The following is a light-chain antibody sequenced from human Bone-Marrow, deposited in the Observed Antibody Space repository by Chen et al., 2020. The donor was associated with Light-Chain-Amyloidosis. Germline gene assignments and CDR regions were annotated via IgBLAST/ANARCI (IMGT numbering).Light chain of an antibody. CDR3: QQYGTPPLT. CDR2: GSS. Sequence: EIVLTQSPGTLSLSPGEGANLSCRASQTISSNYLTWYQQKFGQAPRLLIYGSSSRATGIPDRFTGSGSGTDFTLTINRLEPEDFAMYYCQQYGTPPLTFGGGIKVEIK. V-gene: IGKV3-20*01. J-gene: IGKJ4*01. CDR1: QTISSNY.